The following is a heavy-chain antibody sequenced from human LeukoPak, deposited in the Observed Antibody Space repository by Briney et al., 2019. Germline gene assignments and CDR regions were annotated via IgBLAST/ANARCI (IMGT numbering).Heavy chain of an antibody. V-gene: IGHV4-59*12. D-gene: IGHD6-13*01. CDR1: GGSISSYY. Sequence: SETLSLTCTVSGGSISSYYWSWIRQPPGKGLEWIGYIYYSGSTNYNPSLKSRVTISVDTSKNQFSLQLSSVTPEDTAVYYCAREKEVQQLVLLGDNWGQGTLVTVSS. J-gene: IGHJ4*02. CDR3: AREKEVQQLVLLGDN. CDR2: IYYSGST.